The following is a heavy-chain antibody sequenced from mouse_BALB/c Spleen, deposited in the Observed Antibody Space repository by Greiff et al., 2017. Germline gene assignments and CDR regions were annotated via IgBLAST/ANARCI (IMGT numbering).Heavy chain of an antibody. J-gene: IGHJ4*01. D-gene: IGHD1-1*01. CDR1: GFTFSSFG. Sequence: VQLKESGGGLVQPGGSRKLSCAASGFTFSSFGMHWVRQAPEKGLEWVAYISSGSSTIYYADTVKGRFTISRDNPKNTLFLQMTSLRSEDTAMYYCARSGRSLYAMDYWGQGTSVTVSS. CDR2: ISSGSSTI. CDR3: ARSGRSLYAMDY. V-gene: IGHV5-17*02.